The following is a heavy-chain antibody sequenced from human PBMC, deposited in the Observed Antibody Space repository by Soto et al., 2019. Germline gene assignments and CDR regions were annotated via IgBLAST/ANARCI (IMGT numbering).Heavy chain of an antibody. J-gene: IGHJ1*01. Sequence: EVQLLESGGGWVQPGGSLRLSCAASGLTFSSYGMTWVRHAPWKGLEWVSGIRGSGDTYNVDSLKGRFTISRDNSKSTLCLQMNSLGAEDPAVYYCTTSGGDSGGFEYFKYWGQGTLVTVSS. CDR2: IRGSGDT. CDR1: GLTFSSYG. D-gene: IGHD2-21*02. CDR3: TTSGGDSGGFEYFKY. V-gene: IGHV3-23*01.